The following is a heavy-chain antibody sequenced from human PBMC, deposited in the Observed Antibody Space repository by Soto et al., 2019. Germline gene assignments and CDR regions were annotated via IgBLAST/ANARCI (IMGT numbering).Heavy chain of an antibody. V-gene: IGHV3-74*01. J-gene: IGHJ3*02. Sequence: EVQLVESGGGLVQPGGSLSLSCAASGFTSSSYWIHWVRQAPGKGLVWVSRISNDGSSTNYADSVKGRFTISRDNAKNTGYLQMNSLRAEDTAVYYCARDTYYYDSSDHFSADAFDIWGQGTMVTVSS. CDR2: ISNDGSST. CDR1: GFTSSSYW. CDR3: ARDTYYYDSSDHFSADAFDI. D-gene: IGHD3-22*01.